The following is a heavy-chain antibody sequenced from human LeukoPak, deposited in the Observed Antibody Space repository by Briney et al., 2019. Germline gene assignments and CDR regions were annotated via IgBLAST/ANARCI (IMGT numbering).Heavy chain of an antibody. CDR3: ASWRGGYTNGYGPDFDY. CDR1: GASIRSSSYY. V-gene: IGHV4-39*01. CDR2: IYYNGSS. D-gene: IGHD5-18*01. Sequence: SETLSLTCTVSGASIRSSSYYWGWIRQPPGEGLEWIGSIYYNGSSYYNPSLNSRVTISVDTSKNQLSLKLRSVTAADTAMYYCASWRGGYTNGYGPDFDYWGQGTLVIVSS. J-gene: IGHJ4*02.